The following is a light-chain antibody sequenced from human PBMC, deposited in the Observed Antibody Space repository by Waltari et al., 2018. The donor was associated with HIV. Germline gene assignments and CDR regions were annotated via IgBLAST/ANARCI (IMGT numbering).Light chain of an antibody. CDR3: QSADSSGTYV. CDR2: KDT. J-gene: IGLJ1*01. V-gene: IGLV3-25*03. Sequence: SYELKQPPSVSVSPGQTATITCSGDALATQYAFWYQQKAGHAPVMVIFKDTERPSGITDRISGSSSGTTVTLTISEVQAEDEADYYCQSADSSGTYVFGSGTKVTVL. CDR1: ALATQY.